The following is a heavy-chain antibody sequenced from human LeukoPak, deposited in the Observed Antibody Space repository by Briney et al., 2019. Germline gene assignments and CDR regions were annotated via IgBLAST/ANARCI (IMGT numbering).Heavy chain of an antibody. V-gene: IGHV1-8*01. CDR3: ARYGDILTNMDV. D-gene: IGHD3-9*01. Sequence: ASVKVSCKASGYTFTSYDINWVRQATGQGLEWMGWMNPNSSNTGYAQKFQGRVTMTRNTSISTAYMELSSLRSEDTAVYYCARYGDILTNMDVWGKGTTVTVSS. CDR1: GYTFTSYD. J-gene: IGHJ6*03. CDR2: MNPNSSNT.